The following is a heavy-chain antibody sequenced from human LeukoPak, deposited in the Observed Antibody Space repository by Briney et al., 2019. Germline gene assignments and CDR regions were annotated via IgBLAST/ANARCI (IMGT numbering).Heavy chain of an antibody. Sequence: SETLSLTCTVSGGSISSYYWSWIRQPPGKGLEWIGSIYYSGSTYYNPSLKSRVTISVDTSKNQFSLKLSSVTAADTAVYYCARHSSLRGVVGDWGQGTLVTVSS. V-gene: IGHV4-59*05. CDR2: IYYSGST. CDR3: ARHSSLRGVVGD. D-gene: IGHD2-2*01. J-gene: IGHJ4*02. CDR1: GGSISSYY.